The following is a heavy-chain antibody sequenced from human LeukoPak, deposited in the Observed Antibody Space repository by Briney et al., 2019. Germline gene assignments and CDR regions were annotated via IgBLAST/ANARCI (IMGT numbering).Heavy chain of an antibody. CDR3: AKTITENMIVGDY. V-gene: IGHV3-23*01. CDR1: GFTFSSYA. D-gene: IGHD3-22*01. CDR2: ISGTGGGNT. Sequence: PGGSLRLSCAASGFTFSSYAMSWVRQAPGKGLEWVSSISGTGGGNTYYADSVKGRFTLSRDNSKKTLYLQMDSLRAEDTAVYYCAKTITENMIVGDYWVQGTLVTVSS. J-gene: IGHJ4*02.